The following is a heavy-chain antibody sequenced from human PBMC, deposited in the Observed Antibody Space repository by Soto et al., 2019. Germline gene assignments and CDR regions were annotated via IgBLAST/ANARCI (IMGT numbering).Heavy chain of an antibody. V-gene: IGHV1-18*01. D-gene: IGHD6-19*01. Sequence: ASVKVSCKASGYTFTSYGISWVRHAPGQGLEWMGWISAYNGNTNYAQKLQGRVTMTTDTSTSTAYMELRSLRSDDTAVYYCSLGIAVAGDMITFDYWGQGTLVTVSS. CDR2: ISAYNGNT. J-gene: IGHJ4*02. CDR3: SLGIAVAGDMITFDY. CDR1: GYTFTSYG.